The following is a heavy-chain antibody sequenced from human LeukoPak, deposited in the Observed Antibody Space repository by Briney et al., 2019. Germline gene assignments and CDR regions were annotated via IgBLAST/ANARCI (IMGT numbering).Heavy chain of an antibody. D-gene: IGHD2-2*01. V-gene: IGHV1-18*01. CDR1: GYTFTNYG. CDR3: ARDIVVLPAAFNPFDY. J-gene: IGHJ4*02. Sequence: ASVKVSCKASGYTFTNYGLNWVRQAPGQGLEWMGWISPYSGDTNYAQRLQGRVTMTTDTSTSTAYMELRSLRSDDTAVYYCARDIVVLPAAFNPFDYWGQGTLVTVSS. CDR2: ISPYSGDT.